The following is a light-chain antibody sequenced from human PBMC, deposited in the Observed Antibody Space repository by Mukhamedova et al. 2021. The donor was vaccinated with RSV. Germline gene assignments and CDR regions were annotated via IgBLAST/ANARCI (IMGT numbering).Light chain of an antibody. CDR3: HVWDRTSDHVV. V-gene: IGLV3-21*04. Sequence: VTCGGNNIGSKSVHWYQQKPGQAPVLVIYYDSDRPSGIPERFSGSNSGNTATLTISRVEAGDEADYYCHVWDRTSDHVVFGGGTKL. CDR1: NIGSKS. J-gene: IGLJ2*01. CDR2: YDS.